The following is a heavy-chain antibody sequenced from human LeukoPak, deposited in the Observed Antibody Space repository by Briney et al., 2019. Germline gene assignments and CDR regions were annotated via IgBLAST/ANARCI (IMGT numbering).Heavy chain of an antibody. CDR3: ARGHDIVVVPAATGFDY. Sequence: PSETLSLTCAVYGGSFSGYYWSWIRQPPGKGLECVGEINHSGSTNYNPSLKSRVTISVDTSKNQFSLKLSSVTAADTAVYYCARGHDIVVVPAATGFDYWGQGTLVTVSS. V-gene: IGHV4-34*01. CDR1: GGSFSGYY. CDR2: INHSGST. J-gene: IGHJ4*02. D-gene: IGHD2-2*01.